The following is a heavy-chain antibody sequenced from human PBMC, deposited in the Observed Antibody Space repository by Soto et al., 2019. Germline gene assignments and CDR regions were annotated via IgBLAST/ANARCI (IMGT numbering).Heavy chain of an antibody. CDR2: INSDGTTT. CDR3: IRWGATGEGIYYFEN. V-gene: IGHV3-74*01. D-gene: IGHD1-26*01. J-gene: IGHJ4*02. Sequence: EVQLVESGGGLVQPGGSLRLSCAASGFTFTSNWMHWVRQAPGKGLVWLSRINSDGTTTTYADSVKGRFTISRDNAKNTQYLQVNSLVGGDTAVYYCIRWGATGEGIYYFENWGQGTLVTVSS. CDR1: GFTFTSNW.